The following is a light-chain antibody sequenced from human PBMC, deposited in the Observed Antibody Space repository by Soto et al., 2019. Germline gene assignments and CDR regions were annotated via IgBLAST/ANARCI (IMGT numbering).Light chain of an antibody. V-gene: IGKV1-5*03. CDR1: QSISTW. CDR3: QQYNSYSYT. Sequence: DIQMTQSPSMLSASVGDGVTITCRARQSISTWLAWYQQKPGKAPKLLIYEASTLQSGVPSRFSGSGSGTEFTLTISSLQPDDFATYYCQQYNSYSYTFGQGTKLEIK. J-gene: IGKJ2*01. CDR2: EAS.